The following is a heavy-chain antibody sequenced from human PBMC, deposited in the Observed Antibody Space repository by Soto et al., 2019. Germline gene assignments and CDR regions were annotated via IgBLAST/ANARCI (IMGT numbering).Heavy chain of an antibody. J-gene: IGHJ4*02. Sequence: QGQLVESGGGVVQPGRSLRLSCVASGFDFKTYGMHWVRQAPGKGLEWVAVIGFDGTNIHYSDYVRGRFSISRDNSENTVSLQMNSLRVEDTALYYCVQTACVINNCSYRGVRWGQGTLVTV. D-gene: IGHD1-20*01. CDR1: GFDFKTYG. CDR2: IGFDGTNI. V-gene: IGHV3-33*06. CDR3: VQTACVINNCSYRGVR.